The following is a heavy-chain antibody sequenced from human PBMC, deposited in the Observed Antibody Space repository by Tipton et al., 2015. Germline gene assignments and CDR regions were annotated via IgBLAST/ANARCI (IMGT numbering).Heavy chain of an antibody. CDR3: ARFRYYGSESERGYFHGLDV. Sequence: TLSLTCTVSGDSINSYYWSWIRQPPGKGLECIGYIYYTGSTHYNPSLKSRVTISVDTSKSQFFLKLSSVTAADTAVYYCARFRYYGSESERGYFHGLDVWGQGTTVTVSS. V-gene: IGHV4-59*01. D-gene: IGHD3-10*01. J-gene: IGHJ6*02. CDR1: GDSINSYY. CDR2: IYYTGST.